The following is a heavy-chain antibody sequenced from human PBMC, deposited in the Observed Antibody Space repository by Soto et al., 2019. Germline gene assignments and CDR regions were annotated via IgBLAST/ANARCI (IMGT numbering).Heavy chain of an antibody. CDR1: GFTFSTYA. Sequence: QVQLVESGGGVVQPGRSLRLSCAASGFTFSTYAMHWVRQAPGKGPEWVAVISYDGSNKYYADSVKGRFTISRDNSKNTLYLQMNSLRAEDTAVYYCARRYKDGRRDCISSSCLFDPWGQGTLVTVSS. D-gene: IGHD2-2*01. V-gene: IGHV3-30-3*01. J-gene: IGHJ5*02. CDR2: ISYDGSNK. CDR3: ARRYKDGRRDCISSSCLFDP.